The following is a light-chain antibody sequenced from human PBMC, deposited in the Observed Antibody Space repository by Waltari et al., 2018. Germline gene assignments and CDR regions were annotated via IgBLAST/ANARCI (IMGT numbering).Light chain of an antibody. Sequence: EIVMTQTPATLSVSPGERATLSCRASQRVSSNFAWYQQKPGQAPRLPIYDASTRDTGIPDRFSGSGSGTEFTLTISSLQSEDFAFYYCQQYNNWPPLTFGGGTKVEIK. CDR1: QRVSSN. CDR3: QQYNNWPPLT. CDR2: DAS. J-gene: IGKJ4*01. V-gene: IGKV3-15*01.